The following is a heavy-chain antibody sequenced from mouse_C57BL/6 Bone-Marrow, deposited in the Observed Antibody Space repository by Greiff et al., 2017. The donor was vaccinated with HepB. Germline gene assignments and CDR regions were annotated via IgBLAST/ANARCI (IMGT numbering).Heavy chain of an antibody. J-gene: IGHJ1*03. D-gene: IGHD1-1*01. CDR2: IWTGGGT. CDR3: ASFITCWYFDV. Sequence: VHLVESGPGLVAPSQSLSITCTVSGFSLTSYAISWVRQPPGKGLEWLGVIWTGGGTNYNSALKSRLSISKDNSKSQVFLQMNSLQTDDTARDYCASFITCWYFDVWGTGTTVTVSS. V-gene: IGHV2-9-1*01. CDR1: GFSLTSYA.